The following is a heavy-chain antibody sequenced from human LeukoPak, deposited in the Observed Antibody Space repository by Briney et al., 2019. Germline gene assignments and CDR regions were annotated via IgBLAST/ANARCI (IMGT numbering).Heavy chain of an antibody. CDR2: MNPNSGNT. CDR3: ARARWIQLWSNYYYYYMDV. Sequence: GASVKVSCKASGYTFTSYDIDWVRQATGQGLEWMGWMNPNSGNTGYAQKFQGRVTITADKSTSTAYMELSSLRSEDTAVYYCARARWIQLWSNYYYYYMDVWGKGTTVTVSS. J-gene: IGHJ6*03. D-gene: IGHD5-18*01. V-gene: IGHV1-8*03. CDR1: GYTFTSYD.